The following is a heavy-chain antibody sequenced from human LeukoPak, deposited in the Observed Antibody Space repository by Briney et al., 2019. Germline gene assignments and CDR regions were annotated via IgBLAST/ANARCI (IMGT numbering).Heavy chain of an antibody. CDR2: ISGSGGST. D-gene: IGHD3-22*01. CDR3: AKVFYDSSGYYESHFDY. V-gene: IGHV3-23*01. CDR1: GFTFSSYA. J-gene: IGHJ4*02. Sequence: GGSLRLSCAASGFTFSSYAMSWVRQAPGKGLEWVSAISGSGGSTYYADSVKGRFTISRDNSKNTLYLQMNSLRAEDTAVYYCAKVFYDSSGYYESHFDYWGQGTLVTVSS.